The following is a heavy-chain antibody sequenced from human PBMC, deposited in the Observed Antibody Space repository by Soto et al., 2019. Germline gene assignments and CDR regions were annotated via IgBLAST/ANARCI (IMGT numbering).Heavy chain of an antibody. Sequence: GGSLRLSCAASGFTFSSYSMSWVRQAPGKGLEWVSGFSTSGDGGTTYYADSVKGRFTISRDNSKNTLFLQMNSLRAEDTAIYYCAKKVNYGSGSQYFDYWGQGTLVTVSS. CDR1: GFTFSSYS. CDR2: FSTSGDGGTT. V-gene: IGHV3-23*01. J-gene: IGHJ4*02. D-gene: IGHD3-10*01. CDR3: AKKVNYGSGSQYFDY.